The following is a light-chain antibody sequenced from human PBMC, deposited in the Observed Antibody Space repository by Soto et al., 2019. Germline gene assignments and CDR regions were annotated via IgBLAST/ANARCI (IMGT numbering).Light chain of an antibody. Sequence: LSASVGDGVTITCRASQDVSRYLAWYQQKPGKAPNLLIYAASTLRSGVPSRFSGSGSETEFTLTISSLQPEDFATYYCQQLNSYVFAFGPGTKVDIK. CDR1: QDVSRY. CDR2: AAS. J-gene: IGKJ3*01. V-gene: IGKV1-9*01. CDR3: QQLNSYVFA.